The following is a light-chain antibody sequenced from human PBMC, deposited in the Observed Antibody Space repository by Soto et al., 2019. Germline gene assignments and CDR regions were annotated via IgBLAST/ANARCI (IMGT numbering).Light chain of an antibody. CDR3: ATWHDSLNAWV. CDR2: SDN. CDR1: NSNIGSYT. Sequence: QSVLTQPPSASGTPGQRVTISCSGRNSNIGSYTVNWYLQLPGTAPKLLIYSDNQRPSGVPDRFSGSKSGTSASLAISGLQSEDEADYYCATWHDSLNAWVFGGGTKVTVL. V-gene: IGLV1-44*01. J-gene: IGLJ3*02.